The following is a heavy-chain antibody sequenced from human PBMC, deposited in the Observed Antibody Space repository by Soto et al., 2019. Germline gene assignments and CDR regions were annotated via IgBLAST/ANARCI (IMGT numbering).Heavy chain of an antibody. Sequence: QVQLVESGGGLVKPGGSLRLSCAASGFTFTDYYMTWIRQAPGKGLEWLSHISNSGSTIYYADSVKGRFIISRDNAKNSVYLEMNSLRVEDTAIYYCAKDDGLYGDYDYSAFDVWGQGTMVIFSS. CDR1: GFTFTDYY. J-gene: IGHJ3*01. D-gene: IGHD4-17*01. CDR3: AKDDGLYGDYDYSAFDV. CDR2: ISNSGSTI. V-gene: IGHV3-11*01.